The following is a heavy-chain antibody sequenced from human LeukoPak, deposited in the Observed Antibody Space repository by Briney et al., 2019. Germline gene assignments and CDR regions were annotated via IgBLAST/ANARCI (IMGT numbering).Heavy chain of an antibody. CDR1: GFAFSNYD. V-gene: IGHV3-13*01. Sequence: GGSLTLSCAASGFAFSNYDMHWLRQATGKRLEWFSTLGTAGDTYYLDSVKGRFTITREHAKNPLYLQMNSLTAGDTAVYYCPRGGGFGYSYGGYYYMDVWGKGTTVVVCS. CDR2: LGTAGDT. D-gene: IGHD5-18*01. CDR3: PRGGGFGYSYGGYYYMDV. J-gene: IGHJ6*03.